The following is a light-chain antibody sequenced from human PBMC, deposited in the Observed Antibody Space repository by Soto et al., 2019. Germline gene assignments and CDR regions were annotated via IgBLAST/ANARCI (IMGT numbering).Light chain of an antibody. CDR3: SSYTSSSSWV. J-gene: IGLJ3*02. CDR1: SSDVGAYNY. V-gene: IGLV2-14*01. Sequence: QSALTQPASVSGSPGQSITISFTGTSSDVGAYNYVSWYQQHSGKAPKLIIYEVTNRPSGVSNRFSASKSGNTASLTIFGLQAEDEADYYCSSYTSSSSWVFGGGTKLTVL. CDR2: EVT.